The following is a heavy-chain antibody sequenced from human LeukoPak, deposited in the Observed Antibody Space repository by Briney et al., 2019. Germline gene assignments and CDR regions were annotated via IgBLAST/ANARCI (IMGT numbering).Heavy chain of an antibody. CDR1: GGSISSSSYY. Sequence: KPSETLSLTCTVSGGSISSSSYYWGWIRQPPGKGLEWVGEINHSGSTNYNPSLKSRVTISVDTSKNQFSLKLSSVTAADTAAYYCARSGARPRRVTHGKIDYWGQGTLVTVSS. CDR3: ARSGARPRRVTHGKIDY. J-gene: IGHJ4*02. V-gene: IGHV4-39*07. D-gene: IGHD2-21*02. CDR2: INHSGST.